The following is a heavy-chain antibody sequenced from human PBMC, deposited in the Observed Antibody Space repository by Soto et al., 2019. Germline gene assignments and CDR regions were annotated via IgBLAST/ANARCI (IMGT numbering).Heavy chain of an antibody. J-gene: IGHJ4*02. CDR3: ARPSKKYSSGPGRFDY. D-gene: IGHD6-19*01. CDR2: IIPIFGTA. V-gene: IGHV1-69*13. Sequence: SVTVSCKASGGTFSSYAISWLRQSAGQGLEWMGGIIPIFGTANYAQKFQGRVTITADESTSPAYMELSSLRSEDRDVYYFARPSKKYSSGPGRFDYWGQGTLVAVS. CDR1: GGTFSSYA.